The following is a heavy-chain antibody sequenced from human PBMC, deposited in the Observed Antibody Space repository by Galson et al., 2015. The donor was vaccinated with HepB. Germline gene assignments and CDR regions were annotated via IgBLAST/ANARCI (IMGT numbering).Heavy chain of an antibody. V-gene: IGHV1-69*06. CDR1: GATFSTYA. CDR2: IIPVFKTA. D-gene: IGHD3-10*01. CDR3: VGSGDFHAFYL. Sequence: SVKVSCKASGATFSTYAINWVRQAPGQGLEWMGGIIPVFKTAIYAQKFQDTLTMTEDTSTDTVYMELTSLTSEDTAIYFCVGSGDFHAFYLWGQGTMVTVSS. J-gene: IGHJ3*01.